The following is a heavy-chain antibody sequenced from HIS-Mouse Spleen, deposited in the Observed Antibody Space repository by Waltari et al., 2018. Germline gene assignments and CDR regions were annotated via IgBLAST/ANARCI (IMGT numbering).Heavy chain of an antibody. CDR2: IYYSGST. J-gene: IGHJ4*02. V-gene: IGHV4-39*01. CDR1: GGSISSSSYY. CDR3: ARHRAPYSSSWYSYFDY. Sequence: QLQLQESGPGLVKPSETLSLTCTVSGGSISSSSYYWGWIRQPPGKGLEWIGSIYYSGSTYYNPSLKSRVTISVDTSKNQFSLKLSSVTATDTAVYYCARHRAPYSSSWYSYFDYWGQGTLVTVSS. D-gene: IGHD6-13*01.